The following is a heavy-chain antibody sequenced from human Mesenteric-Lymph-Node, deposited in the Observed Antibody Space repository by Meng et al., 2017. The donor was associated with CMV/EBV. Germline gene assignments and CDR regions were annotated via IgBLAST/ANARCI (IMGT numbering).Heavy chain of an antibody. CDR2: ISFDGSDK. D-gene: IGHD3-3*01. J-gene: IGHJ5*02. V-gene: IGHV3-30*04. CDR1: GFAFNNFA. CDR3: AREGWNYDFWTGYDH. Sequence: LSLTCAASGFAFNNFALHWVRQVPGKGLEWVALISFDGSDKYYADSVKGRFTLSRDNSKNTVFLQMSSLRAEDTAVYYCAREGWNYDFWTGYDHWGQGALVTVSS.